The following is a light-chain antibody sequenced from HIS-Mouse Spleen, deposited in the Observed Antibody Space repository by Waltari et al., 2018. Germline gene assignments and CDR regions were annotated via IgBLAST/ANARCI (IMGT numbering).Light chain of an antibody. V-gene: IGLV3-10*01. CDR1: ALPKKY. J-gene: IGLJ2*01. CDR2: EDS. CDR3: YSTDSSGNHRV. Sequence: SYELTQPPSVSVSPGQTARITCSGDALPKKYAYWYQQKSGQAPVLVIYEDSKRPSGIPWRFSGSSSGTMATLTISGGQVEDEADYYCYSTDSSGNHRVFGGGTKLTVL.